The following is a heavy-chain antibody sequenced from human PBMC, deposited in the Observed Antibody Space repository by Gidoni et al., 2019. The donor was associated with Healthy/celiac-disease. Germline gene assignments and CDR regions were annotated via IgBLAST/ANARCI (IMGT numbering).Heavy chain of an antibody. J-gene: IGHJ6*02. CDR2: IFSNDEK. CDR3: ARILHDFWSGYYYYYGMDV. Sequence: QVTLKESGPVLVKPTETLTLTCTVSGFSLSNARMGVSWIRQPPGKALEWLAHIFSNDEKSYSTSLKSRLTISKDTSKSQVVLTMTNMDPVDTATYYCARILHDFWSGYYYYYGMDVWGQGTTVTVSS. V-gene: IGHV2-26*01. D-gene: IGHD3-3*01. CDR1: GFSLSNARMG.